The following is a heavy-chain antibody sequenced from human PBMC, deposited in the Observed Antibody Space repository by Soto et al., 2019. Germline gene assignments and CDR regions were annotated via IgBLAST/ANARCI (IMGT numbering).Heavy chain of an antibody. CDR3: ARDRMVVVSAACPVPFYHGMHA. CDR1: GDSITNYY. CDR2: VHYSGNT. V-gene: IGHV4-59*01. Sequence: SETLSLTCTVSGDSITNYYWTWIRQPPGKGLEWIGCVHYSGNTNDNPSLKSRVSISVNTSKNQFPLQLTSVTAADSAVYYCARDRMVVVSAACPVPFYHGMHAWGQGNTVTVPS. D-gene: IGHD2-2*01. J-gene: IGHJ6*02.